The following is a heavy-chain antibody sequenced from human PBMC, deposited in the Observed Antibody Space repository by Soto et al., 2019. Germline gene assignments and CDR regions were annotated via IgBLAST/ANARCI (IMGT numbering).Heavy chain of an antibody. CDR1: GFTFSYFG. J-gene: IGHJ5*02. Sequence: QVQLVASGGDVVQPGRSLRLSCEASGFTFSYFGTHWVRQAPGKGLEWVAAISNDGSRKYYGDSVKGRITISRDNSKNTLYLQMDSLRDEDTAVYYCAKDLEVVGATRRGFDTWGQGTLVTVSS. V-gene: IGHV3-30*18. CDR2: ISNDGSRK. D-gene: IGHD1-26*01. CDR3: AKDLEVVGATRRGFDT.